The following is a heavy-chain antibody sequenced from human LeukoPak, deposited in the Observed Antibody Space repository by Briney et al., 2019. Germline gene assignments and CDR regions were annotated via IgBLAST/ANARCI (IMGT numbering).Heavy chain of an antibody. CDR2: ISGSGGST. CDR3: AKDGPLHYDSSGYYLTWDV. J-gene: IGHJ6*04. D-gene: IGHD3-22*01. V-gene: IGHV3-23*01. CDR1: GFTFSSYG. Sequence: GGSLRLSCAASGFTFSSYGMSWVRQAPGKGLEWVSAISGSGGSTYYADSVKGRFTISRDNSKNTLYLQMNSLSAEDTAVYYCAKDGPLHYDSSGYYLTWDVWGKGTTVTISS.